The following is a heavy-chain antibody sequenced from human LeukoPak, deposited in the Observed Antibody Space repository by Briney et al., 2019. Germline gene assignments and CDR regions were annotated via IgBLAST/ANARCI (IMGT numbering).Heavy chain of an antibody. CDR1: GGSISSYY. D-gene: IGHD3-22*01. V-gene: IGHV4-59*08. Sequence: SETLSLTCTVSGGSISSYYWSWIRQPPGKGLEWIGYIYYSGSTNYNPSLKSRVTISVDTSKSQFSLGLTSVTAADTAVYYCARLLYTSGYYPFDYWVEGTLVTVSS. CDR2: IYYSGST. J-gene: IGHJ4*02. CDR3: ARLLYTSGYYPFDY.